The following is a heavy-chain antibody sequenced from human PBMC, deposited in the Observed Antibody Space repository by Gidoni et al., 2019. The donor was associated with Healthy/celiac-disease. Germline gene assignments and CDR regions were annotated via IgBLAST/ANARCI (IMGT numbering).Heavy chain of an antibody. D-gene: IGHD2-2*01. CDR3: AKVVVPAAIESYYYYYMDV. J-gene: IGHJ6*03. CDR2: ISGSGGST. Sequence: EVQLLESGGGLVQPGGSLRLSCAASGFTFSSYAMRWVRQAPGKGLDWVSAISGSGGSTYYADSVKGRFTISRDNSKNTLYLQMNSLRAEDTAVYYCAKVVVPAAIESYYYYYMDVWGKGTTVTVSS. CDR1: GFTFSSYA. V-gene: IGHV3-23*01.